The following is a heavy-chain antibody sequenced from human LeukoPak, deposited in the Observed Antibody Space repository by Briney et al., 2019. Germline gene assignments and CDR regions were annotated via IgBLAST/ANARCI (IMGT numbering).Heavy chain of an antibody. Sequence: SETLSLTCAVYGESFSDYYWNWIRQPPGKGLEWIGEINHSGSTNYSPSLKSRVTISVNTSKNQFSLKLTSVTTADTAVYYCAGPVTARGGSGWPQHIDYWGQGTLVSVSS. J-gene: IGHJ4*02. D-gene: IGHD6-19*01. V-gene: IGHV4-34*01. CDR2: INHSGST. CDR1: GESFSDYY. CDR3: AGPVTARGGSGWPQHIDY.